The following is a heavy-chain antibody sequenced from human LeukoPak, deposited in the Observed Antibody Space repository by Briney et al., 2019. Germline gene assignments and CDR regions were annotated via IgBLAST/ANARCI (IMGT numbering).Heavy chain of an antibody. V-gene: IGHV3-23*01. CDR3: ARGADGVSSNSRGWFDP. CDR2: ISGSGGSK. Sequence: GGSLRLSCAASGFTWSNYGMSWVRQAPGKGLEWVSVISGSGGSKYYADSVKGRFTISRDNARNSLYLQMNTLRAEDTAVYSCARGADGVSSNSRGWFDPWGQGILVTVSS. J-gene: IGHJ5*02. CDR1: GFTWSNYG. D-gene: IGHD2-15*01.